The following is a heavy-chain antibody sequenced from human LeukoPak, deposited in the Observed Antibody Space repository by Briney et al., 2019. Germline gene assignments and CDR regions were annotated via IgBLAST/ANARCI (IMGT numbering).Heavy chain of an antibody. CDR1: GYIFTSYG. V-gene: IGHV1-18*01. CDR2: TSAYNGNK. CDR3: ARGLYKNYDFWSGYSKNWFDP. Sequence: ASVKVSFKSSGYIFTSYGISWVRQAPGQGLEWMGLTSAYNGNKNNEQKLQGRVTMTTDTSTSTAYMEMRSLRSEDTAVYYCARGLYKNYDFWSGYSKNWFDPWGQGTLVTVSS. J-gene: IGHJ5*02. D-gene: IGHD3-3*01.